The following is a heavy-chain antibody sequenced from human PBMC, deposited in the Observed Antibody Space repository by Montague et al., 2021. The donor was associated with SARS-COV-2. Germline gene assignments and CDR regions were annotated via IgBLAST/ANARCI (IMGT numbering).Heavy chain of an antibody. CDR1: GGSISSGGYY. CDR2: IYYSGST. D-gene: IGHD6-19*01. J-gene: IGHJ4*02. Sequence: TLSLTCTVSGGSISSGGYYWSWIRQHPGKGLEWIGYIYYSGSTYYNPSLKSRVTISVDTSKNQFSLKLSSVTAADTAVYYCACYVDGSGWLNPRGSGTSDYWGQGTLVTVSS. CDR3: ACYVDGSGWLNPRGSGTSDY. V-gene: IGHV4-31*03.